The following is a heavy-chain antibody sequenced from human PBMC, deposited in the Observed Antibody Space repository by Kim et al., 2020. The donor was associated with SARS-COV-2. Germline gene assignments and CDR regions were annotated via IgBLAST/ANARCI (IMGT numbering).Heavy chain of an antibody. CDR1: GFTVSNNY. Sequence: GGSLRLSCAASGFTVSNNYMSWVRQTPGKGLEWVSIIYYDGTTYYTDSVKDRFTISRDNSKNTLYLQMNSLRAEDTSVYYCARWSGTYYDYWGQGNLVTV. V-gene: IGHV3-66*01. CDR3: ARWSGTYYDY. J-gene: IGHJ4*02. CDR2: IYYDGTT. D-gene: IGHD3-3*01.